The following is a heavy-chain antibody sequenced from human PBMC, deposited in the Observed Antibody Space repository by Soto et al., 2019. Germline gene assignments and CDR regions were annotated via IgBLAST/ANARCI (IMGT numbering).Heavy chain of an antibody. Sequence: QVQLQQWGAGLLKPSETLSLTCAVSGGSFTGYYWSWIRQPPGKGLEWIGEINLSGTTNYNPSLKSRVSMSVVASKNQISLRLQSMTAANTAVYFCARGPTYCGGDCYAGSAFDPWGQGTLVTVSS. D-gene: IGHD2-21*02. V-gene: IGHV4-34*01. CDR3: ARGPTYCGGDCYAGSAFDP. CDR2: INLSGTT. J-gene: IGHJ5*02. CDR1: GGSFTGYY.